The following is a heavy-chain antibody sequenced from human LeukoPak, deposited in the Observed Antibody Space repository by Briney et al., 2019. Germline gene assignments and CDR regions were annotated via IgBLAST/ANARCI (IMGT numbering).Heavy chain of an antibody. CDR1: GDAITGSSYY. D-gene: IGHD4-17*01. J-gene: IGHJ4*02. Sequence: SETLSLTCTVSGDAITGSSYYWSWIRQPPGKGLEWIGYIYYSGSTNYNPSLKSRVTISVDTSKNQFSLKLSSVTAADTAVYYCARGDYGDYAGPYDNWGQGTLVTVSS. CDR3: ARGDYGDYAGPYDN. V-gene: IGHV4-61*01. CDR2: IYYSGST.